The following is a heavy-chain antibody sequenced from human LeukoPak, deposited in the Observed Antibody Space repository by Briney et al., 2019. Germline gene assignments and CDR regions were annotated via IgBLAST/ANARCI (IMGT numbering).Heavy chain of an antibody. CDR2: INLEGSQK. CDR1: GFTLSSYG. D-gene: IGHD4/OR15-4a*01. V-gene: IGHV3-7*01. CDR3: ARDVDYANPRHDY. J-gene: IGHJ4*02. Sequence: GGSLRLSCAASGFTLSSYGMSWVRQAPGKGLEWVANINLEGSQKYYVDSLKGRFTISRDNANNLLYLQMNSLRAEDTAVYYCARDVDYANPRHDYWGQGTLVTVSS.